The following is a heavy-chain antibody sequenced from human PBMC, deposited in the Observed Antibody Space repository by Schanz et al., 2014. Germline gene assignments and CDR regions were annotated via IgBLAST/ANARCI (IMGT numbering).Heavy chain of an antibody. D-gene: IGHD3-16*01. CDR1: GDSISTYS. J-gene: IGHJ6*02. CDR2: INYSGST. Sequence: QVQLQESGPGLVKPSETLSLTCTVSGDSISTYSWNWVRQAPGKGLEWIGYINYSGSTNYIPSLKSRVTISADTSKNQFSLRLNSVIAADTAVYYCARGGGGWNFYGMDVWGQGTTVTVSS. V-gene: IGHV4-59*01. CDR3: ARGGGGWNFYGMDV.